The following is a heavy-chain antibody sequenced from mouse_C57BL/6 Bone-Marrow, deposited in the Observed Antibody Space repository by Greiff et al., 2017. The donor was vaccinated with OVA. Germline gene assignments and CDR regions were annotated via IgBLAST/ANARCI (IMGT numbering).Heavy chain of an antibody. CDR2: IYPRSGNT. V-gene: IGHV1-81*01. J-gene: IGHJ2*01. D-gene: IGHD1-1*01. CDR1: GYTFTSYG. CDR3: ARYGSSYVIDY. Sequence: VHLVESGAELARPGASVKLSCKASGYTFTSYGISWVKQRTGQGLEWIGEIYPRSGNTYYNEKFKGKATLTADKSSSTAYMELRSLTSEDSAVYFCARYGSSYVIDYWGQGTTLTVSS.